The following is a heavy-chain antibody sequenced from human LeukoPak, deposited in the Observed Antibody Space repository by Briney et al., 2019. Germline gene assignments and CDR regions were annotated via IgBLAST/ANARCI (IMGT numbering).Heavy chain of an antibody. V-gene: IGHV3-30*04. Sequence: GGSLRLSCAASGFIFSSYALTWVRQAPGKGLEWVAVISNDGTKEQYADSVKGRFTISRDNSNNTLFLQMNSLRPEDTAVYYCAKPRGYNYEYYFHYWGQGTLVTVSS. CDR1: GFIFSSYA. J-gene: IGHJ4*02. CDR2: ISNDGTKE. D-gene: IGHD5-18*01. CDR3: AKPRGYNYEYYFHY.